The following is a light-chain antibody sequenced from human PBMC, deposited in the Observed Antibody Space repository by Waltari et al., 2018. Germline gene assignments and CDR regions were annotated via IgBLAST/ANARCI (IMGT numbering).Light chain of an antibody. Sequence: QSALTQPASVSGSPGQSITISCTGTTRDVGRYNYVSWYQCHPGKAPELIIYEVTKRPSVVSDRCSGSKSGNTASLGISGLQPEDEADYECSSYTSIKTPYVVFGGGTKVTVL. V-gene: IGLV2-14*01. CDR3: SSYTSIKTPYVV. J-gene: IGLJ2*01. CDR1: TRDVGRYNY. CDR2: EVT.